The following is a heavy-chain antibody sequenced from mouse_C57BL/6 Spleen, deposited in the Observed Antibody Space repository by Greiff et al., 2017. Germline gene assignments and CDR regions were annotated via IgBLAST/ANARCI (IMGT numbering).Heavy chain of an antibody. V-gene: IGHV5-9-1*02. Sequence: EVMLVESGEGLVKPGGSLKLSCAASGFTFSSYAMSWVRQTPEKRLEWVAYISSGGDYIYYADTVKGRFTISRDNARNTLYLQMSSLKSEDTAMYYCTRERGTGSYYAMGYWGQGTSVTVSS. CDR2: ISSGGDYI. J-gene: IGHJ4*01. D-gene: IGHD4-1*01. CDR1: GFTFSSYA. CDR3: TRERGTGSYYAMGY.